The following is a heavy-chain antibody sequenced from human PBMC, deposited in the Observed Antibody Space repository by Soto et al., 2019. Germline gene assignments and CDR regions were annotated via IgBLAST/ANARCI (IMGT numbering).Heavy chain of an antibody. V-gene: IGHV4-39*02. CDR2: MFYSGST. J-gene: IGHJ6*02. CDR1: GGSISGSSYH. CDR3: ARLDYFYGMDV. Sequence: PSETLSLTCIVSGGSISGSSYHWGWIRQPPGKGLECIASMFYSGSTYYNPSLKSRVTISVDTSKNHFSLKLTSVTAADTAVYYCARLDYFYGMDVWGQGTTVT.